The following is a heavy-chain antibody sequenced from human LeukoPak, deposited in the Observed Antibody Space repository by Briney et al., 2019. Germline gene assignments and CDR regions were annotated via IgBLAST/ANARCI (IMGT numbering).Heavy chain of an antibody. Sequence: ASVKVSCKASGGTFSSYAISWVRQAPGQGLEWMGGITPIFGTANYAQKFQGRVTITADESTSTAYMELSSLRSEDTAVYYCARVTAAAGTGDYWGQGTLVTVSS. J-gene: IGHJ4*02. V-gene: IGHV1-69*13. CDR2: ITPIFGTA. CDR3: ARVTAAAGTGDY. D-gene: IGHD6-13*01. CDR1: GGTFSSYA.